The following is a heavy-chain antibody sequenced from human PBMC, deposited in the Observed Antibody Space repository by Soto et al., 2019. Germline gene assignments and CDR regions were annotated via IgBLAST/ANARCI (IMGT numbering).Heavy chain of an antibody. CDR2: INPSGGST. J-gene: IGHJ6*02. V-gene: IGHV1-46*01. D-gene: IGHD6-19*01. CDR3: ASSVAHPYGMDV. CDR1: GYTFTSYY. Sequence: QVQLVQSGAEVKKPGASVKVSCKASGYTFTSYYMHWVRQAPGQGLEWMGIINPSGGSTSYAQKFQGRVTMTRDTSTRTVYMELSSLRSEDTAVYYCASSVAHPYGMDVWGQGTTVTVSS.